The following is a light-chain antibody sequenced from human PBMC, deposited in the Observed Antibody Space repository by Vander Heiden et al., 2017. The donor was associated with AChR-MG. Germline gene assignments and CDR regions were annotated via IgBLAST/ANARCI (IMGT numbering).Light chain of an antibody. CDR1: QSVSSNH. Sequence: EIVLTQSPGTLSLSPGERATLSCRASQSVSSNHLAWYQQKPGQALRLLIYGASSRATGIPDRFSGSGSGTDFTLTISRLEPEDFAVYYCQQYGSSSWTFGQGTKVEIK. CDR2: GAS. V-gene: IGKV3-20*01. J-gene: IGKJ1*01. CDR3: QQYGSSSWT.